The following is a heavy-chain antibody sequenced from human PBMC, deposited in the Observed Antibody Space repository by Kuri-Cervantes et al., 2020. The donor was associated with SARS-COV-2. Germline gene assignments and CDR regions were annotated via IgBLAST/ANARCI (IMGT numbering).Heavy chain of an antibody. CDR2: INPNSGGT. Sequence: ASVQVSCKASGYTFTGYYMHWVRQAPGQGLEWMGWINPNSGGTNYAQKFQGRVTMTRDTSISTAYMELSRLRSDDTAVYYCAREGITMVRGVTFDYWGQGTLVTVSS. J-gene: IGHJ4*02. V-gene: IGHV1-2*02. CDR1: GYTFTGYY. CDR3: AREGITMVRGVTFDY. D-gene: IGHD3-10*01.